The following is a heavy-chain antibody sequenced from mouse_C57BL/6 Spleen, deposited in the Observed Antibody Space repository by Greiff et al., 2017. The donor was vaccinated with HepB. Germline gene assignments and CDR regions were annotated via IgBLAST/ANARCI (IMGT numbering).Heavy chain of an antibody. CDR2: ISSGGDYI. J-gene: IGHJ4*01. Sequence: EVQGVESGAGLVKPGGSLKLSCAASGFTFSSYAMSWVRQTPEKRLEWVAYISSGGDYIYYADTVKGRFTISRDNARNTLYLQMSSLKSEDTAMYYCTREEILYAMDYWGQGTSVTVSS. CDR1: GFTFSSYA. CDR3: TREEILYAMDY. V-gene: IGHV5-9-1*02.